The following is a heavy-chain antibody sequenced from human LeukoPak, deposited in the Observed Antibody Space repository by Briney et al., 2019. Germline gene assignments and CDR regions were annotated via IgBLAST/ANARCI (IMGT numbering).Heavy chain of an antibody. D-gene: IGHD3-16*01. V-gene: IGHV3-48*03. CDR2: ISSCRSTI. CDR1: GFTLSGYE. Sequence: PGGSLRLSCAPSGFTLSGYEMNWVRQAPEKGLEWVSYISSCRSTIYYADSVKGRFTISRDNAKKSLYLQMNSLRVEDTAAYYCARRGSTAAFDNWGQGTLVTVSS. CDR3: ARRGSTAAFDN. J-gene: IGHJ4*02.